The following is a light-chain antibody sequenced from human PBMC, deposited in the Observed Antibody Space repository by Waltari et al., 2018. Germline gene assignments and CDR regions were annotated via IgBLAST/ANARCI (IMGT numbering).Light chain of an antibody. J-gene: IGKJ1*01. CDR3: QHYVRLPAT. Sequence: GAGTSVGGSVAGEQQKTCQAHRLLIYGASNRATGIPDRFGGSGSGTEFSLTISRLGPEDFAGYYCQHYVRLPATVGQGTKVEMK. CDR1: TSVGGSV. V-gene: IGKV3-20*01. CDR2: GAS.